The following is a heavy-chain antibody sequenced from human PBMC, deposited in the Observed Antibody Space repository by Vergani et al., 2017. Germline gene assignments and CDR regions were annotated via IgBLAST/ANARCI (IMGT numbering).Heavy chain of an antibody. CDR2: ISGSGGST. J-gene: IGHJ2*01. CDR1: GFTFSSYA. V-gene: IGHV3-23*01. D-gene: IGHD4-23*01. CDR3: ARNNGGNTRAEDWYFDL. Sequence: EVQLLESGGGLVQPGGSLRLSCAASGFTFSSYAMSWVRQAPGKGLEWVSAISGSGGSTYYADSVKGRFTISRDNSKNTLYLQMNSLRAEDTAVYYRARNNGGNTRAEDWYFDLWGRGTLVTVSS.